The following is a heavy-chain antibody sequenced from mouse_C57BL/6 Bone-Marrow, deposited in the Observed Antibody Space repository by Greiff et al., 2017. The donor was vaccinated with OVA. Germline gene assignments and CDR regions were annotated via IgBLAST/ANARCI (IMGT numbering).Heavy chain of an antibody. V-gene: IGHV1-80*01. CDR3: AREENWGYLDY. D-gene: IGHD4-1*01. CDR1: GYAFSSYW. Sequence: QVQLQQSGAELVKPGASVKISCKASGYAFSSYWMNWVKQRPGQGLEWIGQIYPGDGDTNYNGKFKGKATLTADKSSSTAYMQLSSLTSEDSAVCVCAREENWGYLDYWGQGTTLTVSS. CDR2: IYPGDGDT. J-gene: IGHJ2*01.